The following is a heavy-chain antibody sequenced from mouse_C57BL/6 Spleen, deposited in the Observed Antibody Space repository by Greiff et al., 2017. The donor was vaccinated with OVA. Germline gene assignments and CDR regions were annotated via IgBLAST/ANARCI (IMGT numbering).Heavy chain of an antibody. V-gene: IGHV3-1*01. D-gene: IGHD2-4*01. Sequence: VQLKESGPGMVKTSQSLSLTCTVTGYSITSGYDWHWIRHFPGNKLEWMGYISYSGSTNYNPSLKSRISITHDTSKNHFFLKLNSVTTEDTATYYCARGKDYDGFYFDYWGQGTTLTVSS. CDR1: GYSITSGYD. CDR2: ISYSGST. CDR3: ARGKDYDGFYFDY. J-gene: IGHJ2*01.